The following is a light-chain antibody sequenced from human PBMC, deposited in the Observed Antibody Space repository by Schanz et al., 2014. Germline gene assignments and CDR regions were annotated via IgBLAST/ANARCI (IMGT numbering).Light chain of an antibody. CDR1: SSDVGGYNY. V-gene: IGLV2-8*01. J-gene: IGLJ1*01. CDR2: EVS. Sequence: QSALTQPPSASGSPGQSVTISCTGTSSDVGGYNYVSWYQQHPGKAPKLMIYEVSQRPSGVPDLFSGSKSGNTASLTVSGLQAEDEADYYCSSYAGSNNFCVFGTGTKLTVL. CDR3: SSYAGSNNFCV.